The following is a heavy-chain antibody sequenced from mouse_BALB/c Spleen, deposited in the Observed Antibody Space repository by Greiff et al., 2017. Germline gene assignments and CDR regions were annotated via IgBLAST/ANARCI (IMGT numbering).Heavy chain of an antibody. D-gene: IGHD1-1*01. CDR1: GFTFSDYY. V-gene: IGHV5-4*02. J-gene: IGHJ1*01. CDR2: ISDGGSYT. CDR3: ARDSSRYFDV. Sequence: DVMLVESGGGLVKPGGSLKLSCAASGFTFSDYYMYWVRQTPEKRLEWVATISDGGSYTYYPDSVKGRFTISRDNAKNNLYLQMSSLKSEDTAMYYCARDSSRYFDVWGAGTTVTVSS.